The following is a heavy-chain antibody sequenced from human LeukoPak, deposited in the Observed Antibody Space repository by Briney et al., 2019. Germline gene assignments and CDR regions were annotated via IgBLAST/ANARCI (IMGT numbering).Heavy chain of an antibody. D-gene: IGHD3-22*01. V-gene: IGHV1-69*13. Sequence: SVKVSCKASGGTFSSYAISWLRQAPGQGLEWMGGIIPIFGTANYAQKFQGRVTITADESTSTAYMELSSLRSEDTAVYYCARDHYYYYDSSYPWGQGTLVTVSS. J-gene: IGHJ5*02. CDR2: IIPIFGTA. CDR3: ARDHYYYYDSSYP. CDR1: GGTFSSYA.